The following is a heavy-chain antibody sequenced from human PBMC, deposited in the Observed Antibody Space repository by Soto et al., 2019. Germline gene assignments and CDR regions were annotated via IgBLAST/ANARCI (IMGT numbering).Heavy chain of an antibody. CDR1: GFSFESYG. J-gene: IGHJ6*02. CDR3: AKESVEATYSYHGMDV. Sequence: PGGSLTLSCGGSGFSFESYGMHCVRQAPGKGLEWVATVSFDSKNKYYIDSVEGRFTISRENSKKVLSLQMTSLRHEDTAVYYCAKESVEATYSYHGMDVWGPGTTVTVSS. D-gene: IGHD1-26*01. V-gene: IGHV3-30*18. CDR2: VSFDSKNK.